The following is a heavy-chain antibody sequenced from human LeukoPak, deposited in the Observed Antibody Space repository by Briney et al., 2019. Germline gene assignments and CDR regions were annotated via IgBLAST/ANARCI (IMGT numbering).Heavy chain of an antibody. CDR2: ISGSGCST. D-gene: IGHD3-10*01. CDR1: GFTFSSYA. J-gene: IGHJ5*02. V-gene: IGHV3-23*01. Sequence: GGSLRLSCAASGFTFSSYAMSWVRQAPGKGLEWVSAISGSGCSTYYADSVKGRFTISRDNSKNTLYLQMNSLRAEDTAVYYCAKRREITMVRGVIITASFDPWGQGTLVTVSS. CDR3: AKRREITMVRGVIITASFDP.